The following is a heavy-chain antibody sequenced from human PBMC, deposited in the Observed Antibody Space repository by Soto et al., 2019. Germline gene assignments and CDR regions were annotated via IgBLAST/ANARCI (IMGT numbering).Heavy chain of an antibody. J-gene: IGHJ4*02. CDR2: MNPNSGNT. CDR1: GYTFTSYD. Sequence: ASVKVSCKASGYTFTSYDINWVRQATGQGLEWMGWMNPNSGNTGYAQKFQGRVTMTRNTSISTAYMELSSLRSDDTAVYYCARNRATTGDFDYWGQGTLVTVSS. CDR3: ARNRATTGDFDY. V-gene: IGHV1-8*01. D-gene: IGHD1-1*01.